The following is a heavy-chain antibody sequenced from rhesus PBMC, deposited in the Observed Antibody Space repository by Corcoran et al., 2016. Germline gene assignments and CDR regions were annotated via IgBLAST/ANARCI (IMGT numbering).Heavy chain of an antibody. Sequence: QVQLQESGPGLVKPSETLSLTCAVSGGSVSSSNWWSWIRQPPGKGLEWIGYISGSSGSTYYNPSLKSRVTSSTDTSKDQFSLKLSSVTAADTAVYYCARSCGSSPSAEYFEFWGQCALVTVSS. CDR1: GGSVSSSNW. D-gene: IGHD4-29*01. J-gene: IGHJ1*01. CDR3: ARSCGSSPSAEYFEF. CDR2: ISGSSGST. V-gene: IGHV4-65*01.